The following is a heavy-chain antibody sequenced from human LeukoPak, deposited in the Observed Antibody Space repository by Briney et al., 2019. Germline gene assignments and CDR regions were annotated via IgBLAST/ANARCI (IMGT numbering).Heavy chain of an antibody. CDR3: ANSQLLYWTYWNWFDP. Sequence: SVKASCKASGGTFSSYAISWVRQAPGQGLEWMGGIIPIFGTANYAQKFQGRVTITADESTSTAYMELSSLRSEDTAVYYCANSQLLYWTYWNWFDPWGQGTLVTVSS. V-gene: IGHV1-69*13. D-gene: IGHD2-2*02. J-gene: IGHJ5*02. CDR2: IIPIFGTA. CDR1: GGTFSSYA.